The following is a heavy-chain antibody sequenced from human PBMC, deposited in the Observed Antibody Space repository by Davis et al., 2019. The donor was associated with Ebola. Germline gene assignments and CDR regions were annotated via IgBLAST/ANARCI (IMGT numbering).Heavy chain of an antibody. CDR2: INHSGST. D-gene: IGHD6-13*01. CDR1: GGSFSGYY. J-gene: IGHJ4*02. V-gene: IGHV4-34*01. Sequence: MPSETLSLTCAVYGGSFSGYYWSWIRQPPGKGLEWIGEINHSGSTNYNPSLKSRVTISVDTSKNQFSLKLSSVTAADTAVYYCARGGDSRMDYWGQGTLVTVSS. CDR3: ARGGDSRMDY.